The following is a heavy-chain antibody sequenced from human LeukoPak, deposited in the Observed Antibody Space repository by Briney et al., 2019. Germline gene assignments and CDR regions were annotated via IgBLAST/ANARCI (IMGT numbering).Heavy chain of an antibody. Sequence: SETLSLTCTVSGGSISSSSYYWGWIRQPPGKGLEWIGSIYYSGSTYYNPSLKSRVTISVDTSKNQFSLKLSSVTAADTAVYYCARHLCSGGSCYADAFDIWGQGTMVTVSS. CDR2: IYYSGST. CDR3: ARHLCSGGSCYADAFDI. V-gene: IGHV4-39*01. D-gene: IGHD2-15*01. J-gene: IGHJ3*02. CDR1: GGSISSSSYY.